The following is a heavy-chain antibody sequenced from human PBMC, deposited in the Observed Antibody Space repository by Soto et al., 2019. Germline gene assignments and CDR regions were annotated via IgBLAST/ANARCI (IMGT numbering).Heavy chain of an antibody. Sequence: GGSLRLSCAASGFTFSSYAMSWVRQAPGKGLEWVSAISGSGGSTYYADSVKGRFTISRDNSKNTLYLQMNSLRAEDTAVYYCAKDLWTGKTSPRLETINYFDYWGQGTLVTVSS. V-gene: IGHV3-23*01. CDR2: ISGSGGST. CDR1: GFTFSSYA. D-gene: IGHD1-1*01. CDR3: AKDLWTGKTSPRLETINYFDY. J-gene: IGHJ4*02.